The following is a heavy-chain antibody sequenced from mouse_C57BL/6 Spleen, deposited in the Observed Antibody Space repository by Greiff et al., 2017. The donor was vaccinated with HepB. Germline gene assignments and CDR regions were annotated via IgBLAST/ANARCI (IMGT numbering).Heavy chain of an antibody. CDR3: ARGDCCNPWFAY. J-gene: IGHJ3*01. V-gene: IGHV1-82*01. D-gene: IGHD2-1*01. CDR1: GYAFSSSW. Sequence: QVQLQQSGPELVKPGASVKISCKASGYAFSSSWMNWVKQRPGKGLEWIGRIYPGDGDTNYNGKFKGKATLTADKSSSTAFMQLSSLTSEDSAVDFCARGDCCNPWFAYWGQGTLVTVSA. CDR2: IYPGDGDT.